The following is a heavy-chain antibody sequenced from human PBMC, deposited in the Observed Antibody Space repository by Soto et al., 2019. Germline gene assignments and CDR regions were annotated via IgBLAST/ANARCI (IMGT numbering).Heavy chain of an antibody. CDR2: ISGSGGST. CDR1: GFTFSSYA. J-gene: IGHJ6*03. CDR3: AKDQGNNDFWSCYFPSKSSYYYYMDV. Sequence: PGGSLRLSCAASGFTFSSYAMSWVRQAPGKGLEWVSAISGSGGSTYYADSVKGRFTISRDNSKNTLYLQMNSLRAEDTAVYYWAKDQGNNDFWSCYFPSKSSYYYYMDVGGKGTTVTVSS. D-gene: IGHD3-3*01. V-gene: IGHV3-23*01.